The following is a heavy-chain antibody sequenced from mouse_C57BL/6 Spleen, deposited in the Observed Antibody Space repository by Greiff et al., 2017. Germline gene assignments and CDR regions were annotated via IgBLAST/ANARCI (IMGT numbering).Heavy chain of an antibody. J-gene: IGHJ4*01. CDR3: TVVAPMDY. V-gene: IGHV1-82*01. Sequence: VQLQKSGPELVKPGASVKISCKASGYAFSSSWMNWVKQRPGKGLEWIGRIYPGDGDTNYNGKFKGKATLTADKSSSTAYMQLSSLTSEDSAVYFCTVVAPMDYWGQGTSVTVSS. CDR2: IYPGDGDT. CDR1: GYAFSSSW. D-gene: IGHD1-1*01.